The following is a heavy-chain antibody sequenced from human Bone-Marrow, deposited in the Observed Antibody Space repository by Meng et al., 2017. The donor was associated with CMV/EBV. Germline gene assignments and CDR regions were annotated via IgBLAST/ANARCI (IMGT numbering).Heavy chain of an antibody. J-gene: IGHJ4*02. CDR3: ARGRVYYYGSGTYYPLDY. CDR2: ISGSGGST. CDR1: GFTFSSYA. V-gene: IGHV3-23*01. Sequence: GGSLRLSCAASGFTFSSYAMSWVRQAPGKGLEWVSAISGSGGSTYYADSVKGRFTISRDNSKNTLYLQMNSLRAEDTAVYYCARGRVYYYGSGTYYPLDYWGQGTLVTVSS. D-gene: IGHD3-10*01.